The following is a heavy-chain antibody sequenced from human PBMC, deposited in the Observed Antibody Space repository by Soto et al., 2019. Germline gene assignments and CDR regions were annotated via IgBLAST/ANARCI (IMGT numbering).Heavy chain of an antibody. D-gene: IGHD1-26*01. CDR3: ARHLAIECGYYGMDV. J-gene: IGHJ6*02. V-gene: IGHV1-69*02. Sequence: QVQLVQSGAEVKNPGYSVKVSCKASGGTFSSYTISWVRQAPGQGLEWMGRIIPILGIANYAQKFQGRVTITADKSTSTAYMELSSLRSEDTAVYYCARHLAIECGYYGMDVWGQGTTVTVSS. CDR2: IIPILGIA. CDR1: GGTFSSYT.